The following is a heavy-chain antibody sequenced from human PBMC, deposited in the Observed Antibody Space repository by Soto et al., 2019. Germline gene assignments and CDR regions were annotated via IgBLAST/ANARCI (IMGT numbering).Heavy chain of an antibody. V-gene: IGHV4-61*01. CDR2: IYYSGST. D-gene: IGHD2-15*01. Sequence: SETLSLTCTVSGGSVSSGSYYWSWIRQPPGKGLEWIGYIYYSGSTNYNPSLKSRVTISVDTSKNQFSLKLSSVTAADTAVYYCATAYCSGGSCYSYADWGQGTLVTVSS. CDR3: ATAYCSGGSCYSYAD. J-gene: IGHJ4*02. CDR1: GGSVSSGSYY.